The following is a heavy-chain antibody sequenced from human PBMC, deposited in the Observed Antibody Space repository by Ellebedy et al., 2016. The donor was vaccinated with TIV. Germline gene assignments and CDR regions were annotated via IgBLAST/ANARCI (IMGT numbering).Heavy chain of an antibody. CDR2: LYYTGST. CDR3: VLSASMDAFDL. CDR1: GGSLSDNY. J-gene: IGHJ3*01. D-gene: IGHD3-16*01. Sequence: GSLRLSCAVSGGSLSDNYWTWIRQPPGKGLEWIGYLYYTGSTNYNPSLKSRLTISVNTPRNQFSLKLSSVTAADTAVYYCVLSASMDAFDLWGQGTMVTVSS. V-gene: IGHV4-59*01.